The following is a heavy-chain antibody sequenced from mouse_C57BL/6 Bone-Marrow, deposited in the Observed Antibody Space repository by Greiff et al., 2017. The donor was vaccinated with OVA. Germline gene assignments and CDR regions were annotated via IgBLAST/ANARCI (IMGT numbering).Heavy chain of an antibody. CDR1: GYTFTSYW. D-gene: IGHD2-4*01. Sequence: QVQLQQSGAELVMPGASVKLSCKASGYTFTSYWMDWVKQRPGQGLEWIGNIYPSDSETHYNQKFKDKATLTVDKSSSTAYMQLSSLTSEDSAVYYCARRDYDGTTGAWFAYWGQGTLVTVSA. CDR2: IYPSDSET. J-gene: IGHJ3*01. CDR3: ARRDYDGTTGAWFAY. V-gene: IGHV1-61*01.